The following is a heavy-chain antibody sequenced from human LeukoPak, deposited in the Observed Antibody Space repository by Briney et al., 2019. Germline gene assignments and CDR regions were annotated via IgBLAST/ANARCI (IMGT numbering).Heavy chain of an antibody. CDR2: ISVSGGST. CDR1: GFTFSKYA. Sequence: PAGSLRLSCAASGFTFSKYAMTWVRQAPGKGLEWVSGISVSGGSTNYADSVKGRFTISRDNSKNTLYLQMNSLRAEDTAVYYCAKSNYFDSGGYYFFDYWGQGTLVTVSS. V-gene: IGHV3-23*01. D-gene: IGHD3-22*01. CDR3: AKSNYFDSGGYYFFDY. J-gene: IGHJ4*02.